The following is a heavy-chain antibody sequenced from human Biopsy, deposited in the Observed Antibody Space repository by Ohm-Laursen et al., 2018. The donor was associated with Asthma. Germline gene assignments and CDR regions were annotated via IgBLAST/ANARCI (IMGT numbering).Heavy chain of an antibody. CDR1: GGYLTGHY. CDR2: IDQSGYT. V-gene: IGHV4-34*01. Sequence: SESLSLTCTVYGGYLTGHYWNWIRRPPGKGLEGIGEIDQSGYTNYNPSLKSRVTISADTSKNQFHLNLSSVTAADTAVYFCARAAITGIRGWFDPWGQGTQVTVSS. J-gene: IGHJ5*02. CDR3: ARAAITGIRGWFDP. D-gene: IGHD1-20*01.